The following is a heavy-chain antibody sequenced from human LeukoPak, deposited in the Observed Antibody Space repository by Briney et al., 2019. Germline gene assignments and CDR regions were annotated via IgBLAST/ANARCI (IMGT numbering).Heavy chain of an antibody. J-gene: IGHJ5*02. D-gene: IGHD3-10*01. CDR2: IRYDGSNK. V-gene: IGHV3-30*02. CDR3: AKEELAFGEFNWFDP. Sequence: GGSLRLSCAVSGFTFTNYGMHWVRQAPGKGLEWVAFIRYDGSNKYYADSVKGRFTISRDNSKNTLYLQMNSLRAEDTAVYYCAKEELAFGEFNWFDPWGQGTLVTVSS. CDR1: GFTFTNYG.